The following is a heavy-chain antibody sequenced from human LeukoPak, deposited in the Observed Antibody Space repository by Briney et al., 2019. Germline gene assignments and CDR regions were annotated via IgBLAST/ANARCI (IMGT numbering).Heavy chain of an antibody. CDR3: ARRSRPAAPGGAFDI. CDR2: INHSGST. D-gene: IGHD2-2*01. J-gene: IGHJ3*02. V-gene: IGHV4-34*01. CDR1: GGSFSGYY. Sequence: SDTLSLTCADYGGSFSGYYWSWLRQPPGKGLEWIGEINHSGSTNYNPSLKSRVTISVDTSKNQFSLKLSSVTAADTAVYYCARRSRPAAPGGAFDIWGQGTMVTVSS.